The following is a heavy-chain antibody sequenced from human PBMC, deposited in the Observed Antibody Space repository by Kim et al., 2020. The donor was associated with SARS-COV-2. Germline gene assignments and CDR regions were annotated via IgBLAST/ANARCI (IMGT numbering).Heavy chain of an antibody. D-gene: IGHD6-19*01. Sequence: GGSLRLSCAASGFTFSSYGMNWVRQAPGKGLEWVSSISSISSYIYYADSVKGRFTISRDNAKNSLYLQMNSLRAEDTAVYYCAREGEFGSGWFWGQGTLVTVSS. J-gene: IGHJ4*02. CDR1: GFTFSSYG. CDR2: ISSISSYI. V-gene: IGHV3-21*01. CDR3: AREGEFGSGWF.